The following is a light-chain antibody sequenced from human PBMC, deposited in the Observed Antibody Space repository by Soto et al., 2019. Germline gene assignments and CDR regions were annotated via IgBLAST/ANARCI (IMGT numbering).Light chain of an antibody. Sequence: QSVLTQPPSVSGSPGQSVAISCTGTSSDIGAYNRVSWYQQPPGTAPKLMIYDVNNRPSGVPDRFSGSKSGNTASLTTSGLQADDEADYYCSSFKSSNTYVFGTGTKVTVL. CDR3: SSFKSSNTYV. V-gene: IGLV2-18*03. J-gene: IGLJ1*01. CDR2: DVN. CDR1: SSDIGAYNR.